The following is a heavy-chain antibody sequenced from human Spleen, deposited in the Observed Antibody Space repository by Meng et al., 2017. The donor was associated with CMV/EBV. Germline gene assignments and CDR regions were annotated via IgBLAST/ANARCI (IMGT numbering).Heavy chain of an antibody. CDR1: GGTFSSYA. J-gene: IGHJ4*02. CDR3: ARGQSSTSCYSH. CDR2: IIPIFGTA. Sequence: SVKVSCKASGGTFSSYAISWVRQAPGQGLEWMGGIIPIFGTANYAQKFQGRVTITTDESTSTAYMELSSLRSEDTAVYYCARGQSSTSCYSHWGQGTLVTVSS. V-gene: IGHV1-69*05. D-gene: IGHD2-2*01.